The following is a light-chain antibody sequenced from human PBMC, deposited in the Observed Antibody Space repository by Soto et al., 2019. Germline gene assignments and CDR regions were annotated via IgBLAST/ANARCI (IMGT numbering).Light chain of an antibody. Sequence: QSALTQPVSVSGSPGQSITISCTGTSSDVGRCNLVSWYQQHAGKAPKLMIYEVTKRPSGVSNRFSGSKSGNTASLTISGRQAEDEADYYCCSYAGSSAFEFGGGTKLTVL. V-gene: IGLV2-23*02. CDR3: CSYAGSSAFE. J-gene: IGLJ2*01. CDR2: EVT. CDR1: SSDVGRCNL.